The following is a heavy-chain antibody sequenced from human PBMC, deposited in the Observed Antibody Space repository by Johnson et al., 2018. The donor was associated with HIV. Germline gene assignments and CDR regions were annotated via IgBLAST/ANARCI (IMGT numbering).Heavy chain of an antibody. CDR2: INWNGGRT. CDR1: GFTVSNNY. CDR3: ARAGGAVRVNGFDM. J-gene: IGHJ3*02. D-gene: IGHD6-19*01. Sequence: VQLVESGGDLIQPGGSLRLSCAVSGFTVSNNYMNWVRQAPGKGLEWVSGINWNGGRTGYADSVKGRFTISRDNAKNSLYLQMNSLRGEDTALYYCARAGGAVRVNGFDMWGQGTMVTVSS. V-gene: IGHV3-20*04.